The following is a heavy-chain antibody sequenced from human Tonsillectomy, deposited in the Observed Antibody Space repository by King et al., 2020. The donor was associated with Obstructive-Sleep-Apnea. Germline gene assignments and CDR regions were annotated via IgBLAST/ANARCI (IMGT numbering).Heavy chain of an antibody. CDR1: GGSISGYY. J-gene: IGHJ5*02. CDR3: ARQANSYFTLGWFDP. D-gene: IGHD1-26*01. CDR2: IYSSGTT. V-gene: IGHV4-59*01. Sequence: QLQESGPGLVKPSETLSLTCTVSGGSISGYYWSWIRQPPGKGIEWIAYIYSSGTTNYNPSLKSRVTISVDTSKNLFSLKLNSVTAADTAVYYCARQANSYFTLGWFDPWGQGTLVTVSS.